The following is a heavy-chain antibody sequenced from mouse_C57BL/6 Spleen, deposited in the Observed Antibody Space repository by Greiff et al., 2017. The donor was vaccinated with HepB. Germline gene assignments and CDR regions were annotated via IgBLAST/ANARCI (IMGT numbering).Heavy chain of an antibody. V-gene: IGHV1-64*01. Sequence: QVQLQQPGAELVKPGASVKMSCKASGYTFTSYWITWVKQRPGQGLEWIGMIHPNSGSTNYNEKFKSKATLTVDKSSSTAYMQLSSLTSEDSAVYYCARYTAQATAWFAYWGQGTLVTVSA. CDR1: GYTFTSYW. D-gene: IGHD3-2*02. CDR2: IHPNSGST. CDR3: ARYTAQATAWFAY. J-gene: IGHJ3*01.